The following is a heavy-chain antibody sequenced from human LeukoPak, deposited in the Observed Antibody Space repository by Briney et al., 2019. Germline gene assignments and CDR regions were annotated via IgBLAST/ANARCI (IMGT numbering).Heavy chain of an antibody. V-gene: IGHV3-9*01. CDR3: AKDWNYDGSGSFWD. D-gene: IGHD3-10*01. CDR1: GFTFDDYA. J-gene: IGHJ4*02. CDR2: ISWNSGSI. Sequence: GGSLRLSCAASGFTFDDYAMHWVRQAPGKGLEWVSGISWNSGSIDYADSVKGRSTISRDNAKNSLYLQMNSLRAEDTALYYCAKDWNYDGSGSFWDWGRGTLVTVSS.